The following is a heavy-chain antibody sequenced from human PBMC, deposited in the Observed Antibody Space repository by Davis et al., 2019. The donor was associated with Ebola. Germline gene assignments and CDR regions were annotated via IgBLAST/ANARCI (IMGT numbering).Heavy chain of an antibody. CDR2: IIPIFGTA. CDR1: GGTFSSYA. J-gene: IGHJ4*02. Sequence: AASVKVSCKASGGTFSSYAISWVRQAPGQGLEWMGGIIPIFGTANYAQKFQGRVTITADESTSTAYMELSRLRSDDTAVYYCARGLGIVLSLTATSDFDYWGQGTLVTVSS. V-gene: IGHV1-69*13. CDR3: ARGLGIVLSLTATSDFDY. D-gene: IGHD5-12*01.